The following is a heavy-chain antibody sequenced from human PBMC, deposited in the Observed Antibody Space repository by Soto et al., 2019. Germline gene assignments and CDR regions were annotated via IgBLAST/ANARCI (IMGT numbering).Heavy chain of an antibody. J-gene: IGHJ6*02. CDR1: GFTFSSYE. V-gene: IGHV3-48*03. CDR2: ISSSGSTI. CDR3: AGMSYDYVCGSYRQGHYGMDV. D-gene: IGHD3-16*02. Sequence: GGSLRLSCAASGFTFSSYEMNWVRQAPGKGLEWVSYISSSGSTIYYADSVKGRFTISRDNAKNSLYLQMNSLRAEDTAVYYCAGMSYDYVCGSYRQGHYGMDVWGQGTTVTASS.